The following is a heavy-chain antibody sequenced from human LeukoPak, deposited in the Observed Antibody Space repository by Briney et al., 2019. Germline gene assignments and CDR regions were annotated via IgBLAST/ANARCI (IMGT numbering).Heavy chain of an antibody. CDR1: GGTFTNYA. Sequence: SVKVSFKASGGTFTNYAINWVRQAPGQGLEWMGRIIPILDVTNYAQKFQGRLTITADQSTSTAYMELSSLRSEDTAVYYRARGGGVDSLTVFQYWGQGTLVTVSS. J-gene: IGHJ4*02. CDR3: ARGGGVDSLTVFQY. V-gene: IGHV1-69*04. D-gene: IGHD3-9*01. CDR2: IIPILDVT.